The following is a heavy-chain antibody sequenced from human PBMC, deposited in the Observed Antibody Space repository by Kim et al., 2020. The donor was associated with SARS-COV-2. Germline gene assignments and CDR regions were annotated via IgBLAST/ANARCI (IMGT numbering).Heavy chain of an antibody. J-gene: IGHJ3*02. D-gene: IGHD3-16*02. CDR1: GGSISSSSYY. CDR3: ARHQEAGVISPERDAFDI. CDR2: IYYSGST. V-gene: IGHV4-39*01. Sequence: SETLSLTCTVSGGSISSSSYYWGWIRQPPGKGLEWIGSIYYSGSTYYNPSLKSRVTISVDTSKNQFSLKLSSVTAADTAVYYCARHQEAGVISPERDAFDIWGQGTMVTVSS.